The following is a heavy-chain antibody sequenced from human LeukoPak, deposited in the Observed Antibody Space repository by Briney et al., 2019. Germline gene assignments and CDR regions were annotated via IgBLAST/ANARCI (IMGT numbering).Heavy chain of an antibody. Sequence: ASVKVSCKASGYTFTGYYMHWVRQAPGQGLEWMGWINPNSGGTNYAQKFQGRVTMTRDTSISTAYMELSRLRSDDTAVYYCARGLTNYGSGSYPVGYWGQETLVTVSS. V-gene: IGHV1-2*02. CDR2: INPNSGGT. D-gene: IGHD3-10*01. CDR1: GYTFTGYY. CDR3: ARGLTNYGSGSYPVGY. J-gene: IGHJ4*02.